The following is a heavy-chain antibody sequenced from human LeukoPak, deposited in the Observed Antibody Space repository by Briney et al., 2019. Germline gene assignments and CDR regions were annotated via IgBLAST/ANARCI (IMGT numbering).Heavy chain of an antibody. CDR1: GFTFSSYS. CDR2: ISSSSSTI. D-gene: IGHD3-22*01. Sequence: GGSLRLSCAASGFTFSSYSMNWVRQAPGKGLEWVSYISSSSSTIYYADSVKGRFTISRDNAKNSLYLQMNSLRTEGTAVYYCARDFTMIVYYFDYWGQGTLVSVSS. J-gene: IGHJ4*02. V-gene: IGHV3-48*04. CDR3: ARDFTMIVYYFDY.